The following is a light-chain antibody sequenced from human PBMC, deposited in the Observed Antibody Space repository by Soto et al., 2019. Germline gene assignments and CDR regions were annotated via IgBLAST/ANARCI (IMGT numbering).Light chain of an antibody. V-gene: IGLV2-14*01. J-gene: IGLJ1*01. CDR3: GSYTTSSTYV. CDR2: DVS. CDR1: SSDVGGYNY. Sequence: QSVLTQPASVSGSPGQSITISCTGTSSDVGGYNYVSWYQQHPGKAPKLMISDVSNRPSGVSNRFSGSKSGNTASLTISGLQTEDEADYYCGSYTTSSTYVFVTGTKVTVL.